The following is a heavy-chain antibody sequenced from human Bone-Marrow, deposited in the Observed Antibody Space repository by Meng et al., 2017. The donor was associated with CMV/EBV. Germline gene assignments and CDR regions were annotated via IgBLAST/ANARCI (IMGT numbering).Heavy chain of an antibody. V-gene: IGHV3-48*04. CDR2: ISPRSSTV. D-gene: IGHD1-26*01. CDR3: ARAMSGGTYYVYFDY. J-gene: IGHJ4*02. Sequence: GESLKISCVASGFDFSSHSMDWVRQAPGRGLEWVSYISPRSSTVDYAETVKGRFTIFRDNAKNSLYLQMNSLRAEDTAVYYCARAMSGGTYYVYFDYWGQGTLVTVYS. CDR1: GFDFSSHS.